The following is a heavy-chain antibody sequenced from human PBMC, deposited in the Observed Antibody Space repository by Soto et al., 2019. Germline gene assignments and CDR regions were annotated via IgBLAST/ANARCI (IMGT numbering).Heavy chain of an antibody. CDR1: GGSVSSGSYY. J-gene: IGHJ4*02. Sequence: SETLSLTCTVSGGSVSSGSYYWSWIRQPPGKGLEWIGYIYYTGSTNYNPSLKSRVTISVDTSKNQFSLKLSSVTAADTAVYYCARRYGGNFDFWGQGTLVTVSS. CDR3: ARRYGGNFDF. V-gene: IGHV4-61*01. D-gene: IGHD1-26*01. CDR2: IYYTGST.